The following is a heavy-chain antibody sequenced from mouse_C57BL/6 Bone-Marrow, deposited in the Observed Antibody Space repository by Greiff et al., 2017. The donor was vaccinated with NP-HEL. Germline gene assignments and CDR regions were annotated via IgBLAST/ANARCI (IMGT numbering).Heavy chain of an antibody. CDR2: IHPNSGST. CDR3: ARTNLLLRPLDY. J-gene: IGHJ2*01. Sequence: QVQLQQPGAELVKPGASVKLSCKASGYTFTSYWMHWVKQRPGQGLEWIGMIHPNSGSTNYNEKFKSKATLTVDKSSSTAYMQLSSLTSEDSAVYYCARTNLLLRPLDYWGQGTTLTVSS. CDR1: GYTFTSYW. V-gene: IGHV1-64*01. D-gene: IGHD1-1*01.